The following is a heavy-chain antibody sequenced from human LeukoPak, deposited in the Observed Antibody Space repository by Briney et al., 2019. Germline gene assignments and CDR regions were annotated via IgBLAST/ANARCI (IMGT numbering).Heavy chain of an antibody. CDR3: ARHYYDSSGYYQDYFDY. J-gene: IGHJ4*02. D-gene: IGHD3-22*01. Sequence: PSETLSLTCTVSGGSISSGGYYWSWIRQPPGKGLEWIGEINHSGSTYYNPSLKSRVTISVDTSKNQFSLKLSSVTAADTAVYYCARHYYDSSGYYQDYFDYWGQGTLVTVSS. V-gene: IGHV4-39*01. CDR2: INHSGST. CDR1: GGSISSGGYY.